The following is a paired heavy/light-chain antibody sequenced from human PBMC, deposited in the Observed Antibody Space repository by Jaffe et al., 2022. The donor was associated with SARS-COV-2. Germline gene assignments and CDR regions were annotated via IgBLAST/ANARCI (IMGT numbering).Heavy chain of an antibody. Sequence: QLVQSGAEVRKPGASVKVSCKTSGFTFTSYGFSWVRQAPGQGLEWMGWISANNGGTDYPQSLQGRVTMTTDTSTSTVYMELRSLSSDDTAVYYCTKWLDGRRWPTTIDYWGQGTLITVSS. CDR3: TKWLDGRRWPTTIDY. CDR1: GFTFTSYG. J-gene: IGHJ4*02. V-gene: IGHV1-18*01. D-gene: IGHD5-12*01. CDR2: ISANNGGT.
Light chain of an antibody. V-gene: IGKV3-20*01. J-gene: IGKJ1*01. CDR3: QQYVDSRLT. Sequence: EIVLTQSPGTLSLSPGNRASLSCRASQGVSGFLAWYQQKPGQAPRLLIHGASSRATGVPDRFSGRGSGTDFTLTISRLEPEDFAVYYCQQYVDSRLTFGQGTRVEIK. CDR1: QGVSGF. CDR2: GAS.